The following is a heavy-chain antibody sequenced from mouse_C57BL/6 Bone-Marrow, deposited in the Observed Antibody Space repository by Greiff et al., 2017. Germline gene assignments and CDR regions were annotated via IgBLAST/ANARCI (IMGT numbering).Heavy chain of an antibody. V-gene: IGHV1-50*01. CDR1: GYTFTSYW. Sequence: QVQLKQPGAELVKPGASVTLSCKASGYTFTSYWMQWVKQRPGQGLEWIGAIDPSDSYTNYNQKFKGKAILTVDTSSSTAYMQLSSLTSEDSAVYYCARSGWSYAMDYWGQGTSVTGSS. CDR3: ARSGWSYAMDY. D-gene: IGHD2-3*01. J-gene: IGHJ4*01. CDR2: IDPSDSYT.